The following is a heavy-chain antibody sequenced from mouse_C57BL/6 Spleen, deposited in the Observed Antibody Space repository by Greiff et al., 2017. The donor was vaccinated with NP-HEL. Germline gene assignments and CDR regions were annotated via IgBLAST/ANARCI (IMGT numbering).Heavy chain of an antibody. CDR3: ARESKCCDY. CDR1: GYTFTSYR. D-gene: IGHD2-5*01. J-gene: IGHJ2*01. V-gene: IGHV1-64*01. CDR2: IHPNSGST. Sequence: VKLQQPGAGLVKPGASVKLSCKASGYTFTSYRMPWVKQRPGQGLEWIGMIHPNSGSTYYNEKLKSTATLPVDKSTSTAYMQLSSRTSKDAAVYYCARESKCCDYWGQGTKLTVSS.